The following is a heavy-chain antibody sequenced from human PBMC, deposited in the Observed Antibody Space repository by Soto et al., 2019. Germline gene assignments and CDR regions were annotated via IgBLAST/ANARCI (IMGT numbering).Heavy chain of an antibody. CDR3: ERLAARSWFDP. J-gene: IGHJ5*02. CDR1: GGSISSYY. D-gene: IGHD6-6*01. CDR2: IYYSGST. V-gene: IGHV4-59*01. Sequence: SETLSLTCTVAGGSISSYYWSWIRQPPGKGLEWIGYIYYSGSTNYNPSLKSRVTISVDTSKNQFSLKLSPVTAADTAVYYCERLAARSWFDPWGQGTLVTGSS.